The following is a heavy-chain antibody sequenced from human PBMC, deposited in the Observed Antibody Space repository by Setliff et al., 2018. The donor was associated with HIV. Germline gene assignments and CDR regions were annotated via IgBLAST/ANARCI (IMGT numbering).Heavy chain of an antibody. V-gene: IGHV4-31*02. CDR2: IYYSGTT. Sequence: PSETLSLTCTVSGGSISSGGSYWSWIRQHPGKGLEWIGYIYYSGTTNYNPSLKSRLTISVDTSKNQFSLKLSSVTAADTAVYYCMRGRSITIFGVAYFDFWGQGTQVTVSS. CDR1: GGSISSGGSY. D-gene: IGHD3-3*01. CDR3: MRGRSITIFGVAYFDF. J-gene: IGHJ4*02.